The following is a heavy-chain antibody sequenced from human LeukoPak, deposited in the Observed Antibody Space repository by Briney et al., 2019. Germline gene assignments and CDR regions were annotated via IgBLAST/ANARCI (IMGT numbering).Heavy chain of an antibody. Sequence: PGGSLRLSCAASGFTFSSYWMSGVRQAPGKGLEWVANIKQDGSERYYVDSLKGQFTISRDNAKNSLYLQMNSLRAEDTAVYYCARVASYAFDIWGQGTMVTVSS. CDR1: GFTFSSYW. CDR2: IKQDGSER. V-gene: IGHV3-7*01. D-gene: IGHD6-6*01. J-gene: IGHJ3*02. CDR3: ARVASYAFDI.